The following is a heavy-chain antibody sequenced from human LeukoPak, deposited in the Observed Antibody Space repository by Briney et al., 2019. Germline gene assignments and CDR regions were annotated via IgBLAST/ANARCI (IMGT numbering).Heavy chain of an antibody. Sequence: GGSLRLSCAASGFTFSSYAMSWVRQAPGKGLEWVSAISGSGGSTYYADSVKGRFTISRDNSKNTLYLQMNSLRAEDTAVYYCARDSLALKSPTSYFDYWGQGTLVTVSS. CDR1: GFTFSSYA. J-gene: IGHJ4*02. CDR2: ISGSGGST. D-gene: IGHD3-3*02. V-gene: IGHV3-23*01. CDR3: ARDSLALKSPTSYFDY.